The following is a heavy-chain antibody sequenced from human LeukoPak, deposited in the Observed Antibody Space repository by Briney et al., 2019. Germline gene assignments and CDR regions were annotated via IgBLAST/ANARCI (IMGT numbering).Heavy chain of an antibody. V-gene: IGHV3-9*01. D-gene: IGHD1-26*01. Sequence: GRSLRLSCAASGFTFDDYAMHWVRQAPGKGLEWVSGISWNSGSIGYADSVKGRFTISRDNAKNSLYLQMNSLRAEDTALYYCAKDAGWELLAHFDYWGQGTLVTVSS. CDR3: AKDAGWELLAHFDY. CDR1: GFTFDDYA. J-gene: IGHJ4*02. CDR2: ISWNSGSI.